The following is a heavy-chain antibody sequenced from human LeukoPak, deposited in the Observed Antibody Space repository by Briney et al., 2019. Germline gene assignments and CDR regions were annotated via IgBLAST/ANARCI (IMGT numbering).Heavy chain of an antibody. CDR2: IYPGDSDT. D-gene: IGHD5-24*01. CDR1: GYTFSNYW. CDR3: ARLDGYNYWFDP. Sequence: GESLKISCEAPGYTFSNYWIGWVRQVPGKGLEWMGIIYPGDSDTRYSPSFQGQVTISADKSISTAYLQWSSLKASDTAMYYCARLDGYNYWFDPWGQGTLVTVSS. V-gene: IGHV5-51*01. J-gene: IGHJ5*02.